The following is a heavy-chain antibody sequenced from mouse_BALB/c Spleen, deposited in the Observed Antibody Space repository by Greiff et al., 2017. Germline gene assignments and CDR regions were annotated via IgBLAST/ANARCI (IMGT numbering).Heavy chain of an antibody. CDR1: GFTFSDYY. D-gene: IGHD3-1*01. J-gene: IGHJ4*01. V-gene: IGHV5-4*02. Sequence: EAKVVESGGGLVKPGGSLKLSCAASGFTFSDYYMYWVRQTPEKRLEWVATISAGGSYTYYPDSVKGRFTISRDNAKNNLYLQMSSLKSEDTAMYYCARDETLGCYDAMDYWGQGTSVTVSA. CDR2: ISAGGSYT. CDR3: ARDETLGCYDAMDY.